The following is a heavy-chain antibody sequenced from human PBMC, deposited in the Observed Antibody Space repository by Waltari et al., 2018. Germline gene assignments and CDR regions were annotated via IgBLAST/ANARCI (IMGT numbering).Heavy chain of an antibody. CDR2: ISSTSSDI. D-gene: IGHD6-13*01. Sequence: EVQLVESGGGLVKPGGSLRLSCAASGFPFNPDTMNWVRQAPGKGLGWVSSISSTSSDIYYADSVKGRFTISRDNAKSSLYLQLNSLRAEDTAVYYCAGGYSSYYGMDVWGQGTTVTVSS. CDR3: AGGYSSYYGMDV. J-gene: IGHJ6*02. V-gene: IGHV3-21*02. CDR1: GFPFNPDT.